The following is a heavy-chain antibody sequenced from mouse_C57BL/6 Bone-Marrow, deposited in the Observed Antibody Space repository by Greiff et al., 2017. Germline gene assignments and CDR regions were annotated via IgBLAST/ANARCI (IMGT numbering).Heavy chain of an antibody. D-gene: IGHD4-1*01. CDR3: TLTGTWYFDV. V-gene: IGHV14-4*01. J-gene: IGHJ1*03. Sequence: EVQLQESGAELARPGASVKLSCTASGFNIKDDYMHWVKQRPEQGLEWIGWIDPENGDTEYASKFQGKATITADTSSNTAYLQLSSLTSEDTAVYYCTLTGTWYFDVWGTGTTVTVSS. CDR2: IDPENGDT. CDR1: GFNIKDDY.